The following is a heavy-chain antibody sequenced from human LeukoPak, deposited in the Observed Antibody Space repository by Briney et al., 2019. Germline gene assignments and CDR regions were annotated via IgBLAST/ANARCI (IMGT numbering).Heavy chain of an antibody. D-gene: IGHD5-24*01. CDR2: IISSSSYI. CDR1: GFTFSSYS. V-gene: IGHV3-21*01. CDR3: AREERDGYNYYWYFDL. J-gene: IGHJ2*01. Sequence: GGSLRLSCAASGFTFSSYSLNWVRQAPGKGLEWVSFIISSSSYIYYADSVKGRFTISRDNPRKSLYLQMNSLRAEDTAVYYCAREERDGYNYYWYFDLWGRGTLVTVSS.